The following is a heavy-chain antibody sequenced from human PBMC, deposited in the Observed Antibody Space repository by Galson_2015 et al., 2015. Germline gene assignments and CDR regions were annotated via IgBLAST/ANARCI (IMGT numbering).Heavy chain of an antibody. CDR1: GFTFTSYG. J-gene: IGHJ4*02. Sequence: QSRAEVKKPGASVKVSSKASGFTFTSYGISWVRQAPGQGLEWMGWISAYNGNTNYAQKLQGRVTMTTDTSTGTAYMELRSLRSDDTAVYYCARERRQWLAHDYWGQGTLVTVSS. CDR2: ISAYNGNT. CDR3: ARERRQWLAHDY. V-gene: IGHV1-18*01. D-gene: IGHD6-19*01.